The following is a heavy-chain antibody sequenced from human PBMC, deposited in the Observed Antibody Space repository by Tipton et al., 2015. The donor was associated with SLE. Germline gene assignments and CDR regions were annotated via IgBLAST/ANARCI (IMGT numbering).Heavy chain of an antibody. CDR3: TYSLPLIYFFDY. V-gene: IGHV3-53*05. CDR2: IYIDGRT. D-gene: IGHD2-21*01. Sequence: SLRLSCAASGVSVSGNYMSWVRQAPGKGLEWVSVIYIDGRTFYADSVKGRFTISRDNSENTLYLQMTSLRAEDTAMYYCTYSLPLIYFFDYWGQGTLVTVSS. J-gene: IGHJ4*02. CDR1: GVSVSGNY.